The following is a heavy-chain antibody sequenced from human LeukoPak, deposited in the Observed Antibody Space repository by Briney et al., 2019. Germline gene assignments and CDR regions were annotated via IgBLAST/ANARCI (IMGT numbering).Heavy chain of an antibody. CDR1: GFTFSSYE. J-gene: IGHJ6*04. D-gene: IGHD3-10*02. CDR2: ISGSGNFI. CDR3: AELGITMIGGV. Sequence: TGGSLRLSCATSGFTFSSYEMNWVRQAPGKGLEWVSYISGSGNFIYYADSVKGRFTISRDNAKNSLYLQMNSLRAEDTAVYYCAELGITMIGGVWGKGTTVTISS. V-gene: IGHV3-48*03.